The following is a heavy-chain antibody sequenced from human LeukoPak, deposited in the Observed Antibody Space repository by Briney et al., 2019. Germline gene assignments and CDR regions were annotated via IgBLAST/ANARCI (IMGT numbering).Heavy chain of an antibody. V-gene: IGHV1-46*01. J-gene: IGHJ2*01. Sequence: GASVKVSCKTSGYTFISHHLHWVRQAPGQGLEWMGVINPDGGTTVYAQNFQGRVTMTRDMSTSTVYMELTGLRPEDTAIFYCARGRFDGYYDGRGYYAWYFDLWGRGTLVTVSS. CDR3: ARGRFDGYYDGRGYYAWYFDL. D-gene: IGHD3-22*01. CDR2: INPDGGTT. CDR1: GYTFISHH.